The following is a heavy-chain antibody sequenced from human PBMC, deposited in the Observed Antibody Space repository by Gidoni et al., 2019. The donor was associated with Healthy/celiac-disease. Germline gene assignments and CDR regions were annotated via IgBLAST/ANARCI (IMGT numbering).Heavy chain of an antibody. CDR2: INPSGST. D-gene: IGHD3-3*01. J-gene: IGHJ4*02. Sequence: QVQLQQRCAGLLKPSETLSLTCAVHGGSFSGYHRSWIRQPPGKGLDWIGEINPSGSTNYNPSLKSRVTISVDTSKNQFSLTLSSVTAADTAVYYCARGGPPYDFWSGYQYYFDYWGQGTLVTVSS. CDR1: GGSFSGYH. V-gene: IGHV4-34*01. CDR3: ARGGPPYDFWSGYQYYFDY.